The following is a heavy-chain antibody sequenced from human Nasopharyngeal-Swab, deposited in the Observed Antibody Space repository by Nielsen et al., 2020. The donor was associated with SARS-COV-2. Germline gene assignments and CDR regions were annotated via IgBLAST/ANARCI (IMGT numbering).Heavy chain of an antibody. J-gene: IGHJ4*02. CDR1: GFTFSSYA. V-gene: IGHV3-30*18. CDR2: ISYDGSNK. CDR3: AKRPYSGSYYENY. D-gene: IGHD1-26*01. Sequence: GESLKISCAASGFTFSSYAMSRVRQAPGKGLEWVAVISYDGSNKYYADSVKGRFTISRDNSKNTLYLQMNSLRAEDTAVYYCAKRPYSGSYYENYWGQGTLVTVSS.